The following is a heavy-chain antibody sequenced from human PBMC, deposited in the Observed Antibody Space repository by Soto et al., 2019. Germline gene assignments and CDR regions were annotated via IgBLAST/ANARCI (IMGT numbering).Heavy chain of an antibody. CDR2: VNHSGEA. Sequence: SETLSLTCTVYGGSFRNYYWIWGRQPPGKGLEWIGEVNHSGEATYNPSLQIPVTISIDTTNIHFTLKMASVTAADMATCLWVQDVRVARFSFDSWGQGTQVTVSS. J-gene: IGHJ5*01. CDR3: VQDVRVARFSFDS. D-gene: IGHD3-16*01. V-gene: IGHV4-34*06. CDR1: GGSFRNYY.